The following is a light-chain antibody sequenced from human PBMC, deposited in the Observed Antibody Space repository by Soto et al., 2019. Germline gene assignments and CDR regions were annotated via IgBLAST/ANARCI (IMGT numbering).Light chain of an antibody. J-gene: IGKJ5*01. CDR2: AAS. Sequence: IQLTQFPSSLSASVGDRVTITCRAGQSIFSSLNWYQHKPGKAPKLLIYAASTLQSGVPSRFRGSGYGTDFALTISSLTPEDFATYYCQQSYNSPPITFGQGTRLEI. CDR3: QQSYNSPPIT. CDR1: QSIFSS. V-gene: IGKV1-39*01.